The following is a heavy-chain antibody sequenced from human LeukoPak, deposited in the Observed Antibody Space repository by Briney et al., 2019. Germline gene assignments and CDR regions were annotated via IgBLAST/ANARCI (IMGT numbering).Heavy chain of an antibody. D-gene: IGHD3-22*01. J-gene: IGHJ3*02. CDR2: ISGSGGST. Sequence: SGGSLRLSCAASGFTFSSYAMSWVRQAPGKGLEWVSAISGSGGSTYYADSVKGRFTISRDNSKNTLYLQMNSLRAEDTAVYYCAKPLGTMLVVVSHDAFDIWGKGKMVTVPS. V-gene: IGHV3-23*01. CDR1: GFTFSSYA. CDR3: AKPLGTMLVVVSHDAFDI.